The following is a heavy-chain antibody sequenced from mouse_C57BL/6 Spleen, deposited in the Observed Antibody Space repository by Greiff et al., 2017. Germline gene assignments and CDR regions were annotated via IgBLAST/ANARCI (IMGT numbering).Heavy chain of an antibody. D-gene: IGHD1-1*01. CDR2: IHPNSGST. CDR1: GYTFTSYW. CDR3: ERPGLITTVVAKGY. J-gene: IGHJ2*01. Sequence: VQLQQPGAELVKPGASVKLSCKASGYTFTSYWMHWVKQRPGQGLEWIGMIHPNSGSTNYNEKFKSKATLTVDKSSSTAYMQLSSLTSEDSAVYYCERPGLITTVVAKGYWGQGTTLTVSS. V-gene: IGHV1-64*01.